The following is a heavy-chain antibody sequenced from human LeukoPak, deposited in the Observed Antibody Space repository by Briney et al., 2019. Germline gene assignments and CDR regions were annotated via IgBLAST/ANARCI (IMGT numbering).Heavy chain of an antibody. CDR3: ANLAARPHYFDY. V-gene: IGHV3-23*01. D-gene: IGHD6-6*01. CDR1: GFTFSSHA. CDR2: ISGSGGST. Sequence: PGGSLRLSCAASGFTFSSHAMSWVRQAPGKGLEWVSAISGSGGSTYYADSVKGRFTISRDNSKNTLYLQMNSLRAEDTAVYYCANLAARPHYFDYWGQGTLVTVSS. J-gene: IGHJ4*02.